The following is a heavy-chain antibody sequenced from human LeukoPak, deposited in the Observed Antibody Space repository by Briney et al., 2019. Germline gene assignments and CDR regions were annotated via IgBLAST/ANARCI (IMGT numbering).Heavy chain of an antibody. D-gene: IGHD5-24*01. CDR2: IYYSGST. Sequence: AETLTLSCTVSGGSISSYYWSWIRQPPGKGLEWIGYIYYSGSTNYNPSLKSRVTISVDTSKNQFSLKLSSVTAADTAVYYCARHTEMATPYYFDYWGQGTLATVSS. J-gene: IGHJ4*02. CDR3: ARHTEMATPYYFDY. V-gene: IGHV4-59*08. CDR1: GGSISSYY.